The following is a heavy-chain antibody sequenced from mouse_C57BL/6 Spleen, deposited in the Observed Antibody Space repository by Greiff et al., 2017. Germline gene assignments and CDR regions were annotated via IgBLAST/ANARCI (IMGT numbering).Heavy chain of an antibody. Sequence: VQLQQPGAELVRPGSSVKLSCKASGYTFTSYWMHWVKQRPIQGLEWIGNIDPSDSDTHYNQKFKDKATLTVDKSSSTAYMQLSSLTSEDSAVYYCARAYHYYAMDYWGQGTSVTVSS. J-gene: IGHJ4*01. CDR3: ARAYHYYAMDY. CDR1: GYTFTSYW. CDR2: IDPSDSDT. V-gene: IGHV1-52*01.